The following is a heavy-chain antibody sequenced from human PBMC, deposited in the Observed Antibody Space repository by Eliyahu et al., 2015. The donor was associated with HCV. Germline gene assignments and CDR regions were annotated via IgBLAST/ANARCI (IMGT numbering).Heavy chain of an antibody. V-gene: IGHV4-39*01. J-gene: IGHJ5*02. D-gene: IGHD6-13*01. CDR3: ARSHFSSNWYGWFDP. Sequence: QLQLQESGPGLVTPSETLSLACFVSGGSISSSGYYWGWIRQPPGKGLEWIGTIYYSGITYYNPSLKSRVTISVDTSKNQISLKLSSVSAADTAVYYCARSHFSSNWYGWFDPWGQGTLVIVSS. CDR1: GGSISSSGYY. CDR2: IYYSGIT.